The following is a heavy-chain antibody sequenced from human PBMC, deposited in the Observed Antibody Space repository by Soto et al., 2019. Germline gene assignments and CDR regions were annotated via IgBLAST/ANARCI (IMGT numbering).Heavy chain of an antibody. D-gene: IGHD3-9*01. CDR3: ARVPVPLAMTGAHDY. Sequence: SVKVSCKASGGTFSSYAISWVRQAPGQGLEWMGGIIPIFGTANYAQKFQGRVTITADESTSTAYMELSSLRSEDTAVYHCARVPVPLAMTGAHDYWGQGTLVTVSS. CDR1: GGTFSSYA. CDR2: IIPIFGTA. J-gene: IGHJ4*02. V-gene: IGHV1-69*13.